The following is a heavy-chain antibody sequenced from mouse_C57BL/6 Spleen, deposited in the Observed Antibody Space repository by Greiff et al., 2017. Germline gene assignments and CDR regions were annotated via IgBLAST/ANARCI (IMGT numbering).Heavy chain of an antibody. CDR1: GYTFTSYW. CDR2: IHPNSGST. CDR3: ALHGPEGFAY. J-gene: IGHJ3*01. Sequence: QVQLQQPGAELVKPGASVKLSCKASGYTFTSYWMHWVKQRPGQGLEWIGMIHPNSGSTNYNEKCKSKATLTVDNSSSTAYMQLSSLTSEDSAVYYCALHGPEGFAYWGQGTLVTVSA. V-gene: IGHV1-64*01.